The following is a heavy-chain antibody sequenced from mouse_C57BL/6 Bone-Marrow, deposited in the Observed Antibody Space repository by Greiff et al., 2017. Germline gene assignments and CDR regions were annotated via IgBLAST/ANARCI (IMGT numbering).Heavy chain of an antibody. D-gene: IGHD2-2*01. CDR1: GFSLTSYG. Sequence: QVHVKQSGPGLVQPSQSLSITCTVSGFSLTSYGVHWVRQSPGKGLEWLGVIWSGGSTDYNAAFISSLSISKDNSKSQVFFKMNSLQADDTAIYYCARNGETTMVTTGFAYWGQGTLVTVSA. CDR3: ARNGETTMVTTGFAY. CDR2: IWSGGST. V-gene: IGHV2-2*01. J-gene: IGHJ3*01.